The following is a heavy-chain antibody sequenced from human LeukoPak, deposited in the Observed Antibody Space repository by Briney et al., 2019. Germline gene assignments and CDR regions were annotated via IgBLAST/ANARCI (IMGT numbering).Heavy chain of an antibody. Sequence: AGGSLRLSCAASGFTFSSYSMNWVRQAPGEGLGWVSYISSSSSTIYYADSVKGRFTISRDNAKNSLYLQMNSLRAEDTAVYYCARDTDRGFDYWGQGTLVTVSS. CDR1: GFTFSSYS. J-gene: IGHJ4*02. V-gene: IGHV3-48*01. CDR3: ARDTDRGFDY. CDR2: ISSSSSTI. D-gene: IGHD3-22*01.